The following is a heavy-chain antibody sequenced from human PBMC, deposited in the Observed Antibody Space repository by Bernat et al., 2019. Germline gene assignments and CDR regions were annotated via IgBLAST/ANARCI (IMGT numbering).Heavy chain of an antibody. CDR3: AKDDGDSRTSSVRGFDF. J-gene: IGHJ4*02. D-gene: IGHD3-10*01. Sequence: EVQLVESGGGLIQPGGSLRLSCAASGFTVSSNYMSWVRQAPGKGLEWVSVIYSGGSTYYADSVKGRFTISRDNSKNTLYLQMNSLRAEDTAVYYCAKDDGDSRTSSVRGFDFWGQGTLVTVSS. V-gene: IGHV3-53*01. CDR2: IYSGGST. CDR1: GFTVSSNY.